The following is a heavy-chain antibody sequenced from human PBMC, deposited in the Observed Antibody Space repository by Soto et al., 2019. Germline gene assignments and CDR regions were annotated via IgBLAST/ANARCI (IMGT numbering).Heavy chain of an antibody. D-gene: IGHD3-3*01. Sequence: QVQLVESGGGVVQPGRSLRLSCAASGFTFSSYGMHWVRQAPGKGLEWVAVISYDGSNKYYADSVKGRFTISRDNSKNTLNLQMNRLRAEDTAVYYCAKEGYYDFWSGYYAVLSSRHPYYMDVWGKGTTVTVSS. CDR2: ISYDGSNK. CDR1: GFTFSSYG. J-gene: IGHJ6*03. V-gene: IGHV3-30*18. CDR3: AKEGYYDFWSGYYAVLSSRHPYYMDV.